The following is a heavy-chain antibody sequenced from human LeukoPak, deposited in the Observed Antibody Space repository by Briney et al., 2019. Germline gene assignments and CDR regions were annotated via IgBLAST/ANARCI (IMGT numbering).Heavy chain of an antibody. CDR1: GYTFTSYG. CDR3: ARPQSSSVYYFDY. J-gene: IGHJ4*02. D-gene: IGHD6-6*01. Sequence: ASVKVSCKASGYTFTSYGISWVRQAPGQGLEWMGIINPSGGSTSYAQKFQGRVTMTRDTSTSTVYMELSSLRSEDTAVYYCARPQSSSVYYFDYWGQGTLVTVSS. V-gene: IGHV1-46*01. CDR2: INPSGGST.